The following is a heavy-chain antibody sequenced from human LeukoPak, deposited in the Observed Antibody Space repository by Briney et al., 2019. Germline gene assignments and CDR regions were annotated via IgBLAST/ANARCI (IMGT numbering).Heavy chain of an antibody. D-gene: IGHD2-15*01. Sequence: ASVKVSCKASGYSFTGYHNHWVRQAPGQGLEWMGCINTNNGDSIYAKKFKGRVTMTRDTSITTAYMEVASLRSDDTAVYYCARVQGYCSDGRCLFWGQGTPVTVSS. V-gene: IGHV1-2*02. J-gene: IGHJ4*02. CDR3: ARVQGYCSDGRCLF. CDR2: INTNNGDS. CDR1: GYSFTGYH.